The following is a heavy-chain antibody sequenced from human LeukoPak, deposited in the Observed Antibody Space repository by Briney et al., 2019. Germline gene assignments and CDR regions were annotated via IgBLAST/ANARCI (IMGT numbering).Heavy chain of an antibody. CDR1: GGSFSGYY. J-gene: IGHJ4*02. D-gene: IGHD2-2*02. CDR2: INHSGST. Sequence: SETLSLTCAVYGGSFSGYYWSWIRQPPGKGLEWIGEINHSGSTNYNPSLKSRVTISVDTSKNQFSLKLSSVTAADTAVYYCARAYTPGSFDYWGQGTLVTVSS. CDR3: ARAYTPGSFDY. V-gene: IGHV4-34*01.